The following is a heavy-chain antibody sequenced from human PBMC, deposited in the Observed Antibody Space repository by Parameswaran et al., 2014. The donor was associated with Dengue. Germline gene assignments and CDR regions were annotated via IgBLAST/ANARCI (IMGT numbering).Heavy chain of an antibody. V-gene: IGHV6-1*01. CDR3: ARESWELLWGMGYYYYGMDV. CDR1: ISVA. Sequence: ISVARWIRQSPSRGLEWLGRTYYRSKWYNDYAVSVKSRITINPDTSKNQFSLQLNSVTPEDTAVYYCARESWELLWGMGYYYYGMDVWGQGTTVTVSS. CDR2: TYYRSKWYN. J-gene: IGHJ6*02. D-gene: IGHD1-26*01.